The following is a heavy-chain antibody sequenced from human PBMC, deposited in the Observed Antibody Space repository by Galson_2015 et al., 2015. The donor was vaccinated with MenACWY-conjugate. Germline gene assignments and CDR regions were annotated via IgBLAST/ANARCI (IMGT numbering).Heavy chain of an antibody. V-gene: IGHV3-48*04. CDR1: GFTLMSYN. Sequence: SLRLSCAASGFTLMSYNMNWVRQAPGKGLEWISFIGNSGSPIYYADSVKGRFTISRDNAKNSLFLNMNSLRAEDTAVYYCARGTYRSGSSIWGQGTLVTVSS. CDR3: ARGTYRSGSSI. D-gene: IGHD6-19*01. CDR2: IGNSGSPI. J-gene: IGHJ4*02.